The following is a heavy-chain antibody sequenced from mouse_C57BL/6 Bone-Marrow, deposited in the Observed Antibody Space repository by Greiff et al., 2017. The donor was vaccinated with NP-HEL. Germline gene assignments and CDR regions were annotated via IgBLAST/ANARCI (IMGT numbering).Heavy chain of an antibody. V-gene: IGHV14-4*01. CDR1: GFNIKDDY. CDR2: IDPENGDT. D-gene: IGHD2-5*01. J-gene: IGHJ1*03. Sequence: EVKLQESGAELVRPGASVKLSCTASGFNIKDDYMHWVKQRPEQGLEWIGWIDPENGDTEYASKFQGKATITADTSSNTAYLQLSSLTSEDTAVYYCIYSNYWYFDVWGTGTTVTVSS. CDR3: IYSNYWYFDV.